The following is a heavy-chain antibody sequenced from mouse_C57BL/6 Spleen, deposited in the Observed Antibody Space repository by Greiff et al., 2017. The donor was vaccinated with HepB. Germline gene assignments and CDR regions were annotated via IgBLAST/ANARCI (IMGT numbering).Heavy chain of an antibody. V-gene: IGHV1-64*01. CDR2: IHPNSGST. J-gene: IGHJ2*01. CDR1: GYTFTSYW. D-gene: IGHD1-1*01. Sequence: QVQLQQPGAELVKPGASVKLSCKASGYTFTSYWMHWVKQRPGQGLEWIGMIHPNSGSTNYNEKFKSKATLTVDKSSSTAYMQLSSLTSEDSAVYYCARWDYYYGRDFDYWGQGTTLTVSS. CDR3: ARWDYYYGRDFDY.